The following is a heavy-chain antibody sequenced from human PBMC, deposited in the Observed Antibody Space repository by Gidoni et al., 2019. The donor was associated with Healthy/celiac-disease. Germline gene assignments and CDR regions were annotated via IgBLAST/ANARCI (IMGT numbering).Heavy chain of an antibody. J-gene: IGHJ6*02. V-gene: IGHV1-2*02. CDR3: ARTVLRFLEWLGSYYGMDV. D-gene: IGHD3-3*01. CDR2: INPNSGGT. CDR1: GYTFTGYY. Sequence: QVQLVQSGAEVKKPGASVKVSCTASGYTFTGYYMHWVRQAPGQGLEWMGWINPNSGGTNYAQKFQGRVTMTGDTSISTAYMELSRLRSDDTAVYYCARTVLRFLEWLGSYYGMDVWGQGTTVTVSS.